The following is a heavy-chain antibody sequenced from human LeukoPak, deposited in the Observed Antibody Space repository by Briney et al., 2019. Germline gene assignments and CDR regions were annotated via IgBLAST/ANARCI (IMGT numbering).Heavy chain of an antibody. CDR1: GFTFSSYD. CDR2: IGTAGDT. Sequence: GGSLRLSCAASGFTFSSYDMHWVRQATGKGLEWVSAIGTAGDTYYPGSVKGRFTISRENAKNSLYLQMNSLRAGDTAVYYCARASSQLLWHNYYHGMDVWGQGTTVTVSS. J-gene: IGHJ6*02. D-gene: IGHD2-2*01. CDR3: ARASSQLLWHNYYHGMDV. V-gene: IGHV3-13*01.